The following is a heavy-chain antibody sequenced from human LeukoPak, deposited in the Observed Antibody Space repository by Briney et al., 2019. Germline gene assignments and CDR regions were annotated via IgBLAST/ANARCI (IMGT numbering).Heavy chain of an antibody. CDR1: GFTFGTYW. V-gene: IGHV3-74*01. J-gene: IGHJ5*02. Sequence: GGSLRLSCAASGFTFGTYWVHWVRQAPGKGLVWVSRINGDGSSTSYADSVKGRFTISRDNAKNTLYLQMNSLRAEDTAVYYCARDGHGNWNDGGWFDPWGQGTLVTVSS. CDR2: INGDGSST. CDR3: ARDGHGNWNDGGWFDP. D-gene: IGHD1-1*01.